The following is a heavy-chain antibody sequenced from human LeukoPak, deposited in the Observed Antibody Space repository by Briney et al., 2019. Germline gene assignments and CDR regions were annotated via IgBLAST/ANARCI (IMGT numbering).Heavy chain of an antibody. Sequence: KPSETLSLTCTVSGGSISSYYWSWIRQPPGKGLEWIGYIYYSGSTNYNPSLKSRVTISVDTSKNQFSLKLSSVTAADTAVYYCARWVAGAGFGYWGQGTLVTVSS. V-gene: IGHV4-59*08. CDR3: ARWVAGAGFGY. D-gene: IGHD6-19*01. CDR1: GGSISSYY. CDR2: IYYSGST. J-gene: IGHJ4*02.